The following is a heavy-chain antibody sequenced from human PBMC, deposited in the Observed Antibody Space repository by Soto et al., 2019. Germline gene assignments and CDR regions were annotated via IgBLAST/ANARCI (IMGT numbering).Heavy chain of an antibody. V-gene: IGHV1-2*02. D-gene: IGHD2-21*01. Sequence: QVQLVQSGADVKTPGASVRVSCKASGYTFTGYYVHWVREAPGQGLEWMGWINPETGGTSYAQKFQGRVTLSRDTSINTADLELSRLRFDDAAVYFCARERYPVISDGMDVWGQGTTVTVSS. CDR2: INPETGGT. J-gene: IGHJ6*02. CDR1: GYTFTGYY. CDR3: ARERYPVISDGMDV.